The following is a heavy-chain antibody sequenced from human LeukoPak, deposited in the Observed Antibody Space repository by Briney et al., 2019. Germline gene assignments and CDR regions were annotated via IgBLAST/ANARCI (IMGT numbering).Heavy chain of an antibody. CDR3: ARGDGYNYNFDY. D-gene: IGHD5-24*01. J-gene: IGHJ4*02. CDR2: IVPIFGTA. V-gene: IGHV1-69*05. Sequence: SVKVSCKASGGTFSSYAISWVRQAPGQGLEWMGGIVPIFGTANYAQKFQGRVTITTDESTSTAYMELSSLRSEDTAVYYCARGDGYNYNFDYWGQGTLVTVSS. CDR1: GGTFSSYA.